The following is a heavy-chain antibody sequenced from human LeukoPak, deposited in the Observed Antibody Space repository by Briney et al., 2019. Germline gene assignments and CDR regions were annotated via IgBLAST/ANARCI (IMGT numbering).Heavy chain of an antibody. J-gene: IGHJ6*02. Sequence: SETLSLTCAVYGGSFSGYYWSRIRQPPGEGLEWIGEINHSGSTNYNPSLKSRVTISVDTSKNQFSLKLSSVTAADTAVYYCARSSSIATYYYGMDVWGQGTTVTVSS. D-gene: IGHD6-13*01. CDR1: GGSFSGYY. V-gene: IGHV4-34*01. CDR3: ARSSSIATYYYGMDV. CDR2: INHSGST.